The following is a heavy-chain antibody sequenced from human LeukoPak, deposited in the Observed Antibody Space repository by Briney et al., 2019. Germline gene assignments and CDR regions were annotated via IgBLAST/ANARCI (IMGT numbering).Heavy chain of an antibody. Sequence: GGSLRLSCAASGFTFSSAYMNWVRQAPGKGLVWVSRINSDGSSTSYADSVKGRFTISRDNAKNTLYLQMNSLRAEDTAVYYCARVIAVAGNYYFDYWGQGTLVTVSS. CDR2: INSDGSST. V-gene: IGHV3-74*01. CDR1: GFTFSSAY. CDR3: ARVIAVAGNYYFDY. D-gene: IGHD6-19*01. J-gene: IGHJ4*02.